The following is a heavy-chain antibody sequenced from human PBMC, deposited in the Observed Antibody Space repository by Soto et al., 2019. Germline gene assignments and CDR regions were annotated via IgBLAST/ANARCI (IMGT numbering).Heavy chain of an antibody. V-gene: IGHV3-30*18. CDR2: ISYDGSNK. J-gene: IGHJ6*02. Sequence: LRLSCAASGFTFSSYGMHWVRQAPGKGLEWVAVISYDGSNKYYADSVKGRFTISRDNSKNTLYLQMNSLRAEDTAVYYCAKDLTDIVVVPAARGYYYYGMDVWGQGTTVTVSS. CDR1: GFTFSSYG. CDR3: AKDLTDIVVVPAARGYYYYGMDV. D-gene: IGHD2-2*01.